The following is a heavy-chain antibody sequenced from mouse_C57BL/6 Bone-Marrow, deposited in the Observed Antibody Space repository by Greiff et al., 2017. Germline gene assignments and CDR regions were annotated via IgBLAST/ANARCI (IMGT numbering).Heavy chain of an antibody. Sequence: EVKLMESGGGLVKPGGSLKLSCAASGFTFSDYGMHWVRQAPEKGLEWVAYISSGSSTIYYADTVKGRFTISRDNAKNTLFLQMPSLRSKDTAMYYCARLRSYFDYWGQGTTLTVSS. D-gene: IGHD1-1*01. CDR2: ISSGSSTI. CDR1: GFTFSDYG. V-gene: IGHV5-17*01. CDR3: ARLRSYFDY. J-gene: IGHJ2*01.